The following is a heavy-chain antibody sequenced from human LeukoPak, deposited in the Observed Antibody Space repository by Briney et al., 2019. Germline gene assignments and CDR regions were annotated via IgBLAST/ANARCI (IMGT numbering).Heavy chain of an antibody. V-gene: IGHV3-30*02. D-gene: IGHD1-26*01. CDR2: IRYDGSNK. J-gene: IGHJ6*02. CDR3: APLPREPASYYYGMAV. CDR1: GFTFSSYG. Sequence: TGGSLRLSCAASGFTFSSYGMHWVRQAPGKGLEWVAFIRYDGSNKYYADSVKGRFTISRDNSKNTLYLQMNSLRAEDTAVYYCAPLPREPASYYYGMAVWGQGPRSPSP.